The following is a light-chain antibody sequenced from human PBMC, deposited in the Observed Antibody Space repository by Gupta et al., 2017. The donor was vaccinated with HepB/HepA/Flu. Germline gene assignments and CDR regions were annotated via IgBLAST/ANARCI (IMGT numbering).Light chain of an antibody. Sequence: ESVFTQSPGTLSLSPGERATLSCRASQSVSSSYLAWYQQKPGQAPRLLIYGASSRATGIPDRFSGSGSGTEFTLTISRLEPEDFAVYYCQQYGSSPRTFGQGTKVEIK. J-gene: IGKJ1*01. CDR2: GAS. V-gene: IGKV3-20*01. CDR3: QQYGSSPRT. CDR1: QSVSSSY.